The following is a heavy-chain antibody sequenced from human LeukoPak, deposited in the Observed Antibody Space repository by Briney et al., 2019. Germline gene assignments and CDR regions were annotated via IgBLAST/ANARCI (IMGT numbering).Heavy chain of an antibody. CDR2: ISDSGGST. Sequence: GGSLRLSCADSGVTFSNYAMSWVRQAPGKGLEWVSSISDSGGSTYYADSVKGRFTISRDNSKNTLYLQMNSLRAEDTAVYYCAFNHLFDYWGQGTLVTVSS. CDR1: GVTFSNYA. CDR3: AFNHLFDY. D-gene: IGHD1-14*01. J-gene: IGHJ4*02. V-gene: IGHV3-23*01.